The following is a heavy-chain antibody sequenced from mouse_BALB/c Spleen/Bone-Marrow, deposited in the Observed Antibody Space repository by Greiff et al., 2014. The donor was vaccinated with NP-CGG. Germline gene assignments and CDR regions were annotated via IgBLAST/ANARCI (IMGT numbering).Heavy chain of an antibody. CDR3: ARGRGWYFDY. CDR1: GFNFSSSW. J-gene: IGHJ2*01. V-gene: IGHV1-80*01. CDR2: IYPADGDT. D-gene: IGHD2-3*01. Sequence: VQLQQSGTELFTSRTSVKFSCTASGFNFSSSWMNWVKQRPGQGLEWIGKIYPADGDTNYNGKFKGKATLTADKSSSTAYMQLSGFTSEAVEFYFCARGRGWYFDYWGQGTTLTVSS.